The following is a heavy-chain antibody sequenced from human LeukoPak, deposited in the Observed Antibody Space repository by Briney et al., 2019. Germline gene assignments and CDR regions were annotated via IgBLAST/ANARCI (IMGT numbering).Heavy chain of an antibody. CDR2: ISGSGGST. D-gene: IGHD6-19*01. Sequence: GGSLRLSCAASGFTVSSNYMSWVRQAPGKGLEWVSAISGSGGSTYYADSVKGRFTISRDNSKNTLYLQMNSLRAEDTAAYYCAKDLGYSSGWYFGYWGQGTLVTVSS. CDR3: AKDLGYSSGWYFGY. V-gene: IGHV3-23*01. J-gene: IGHJ4*02. CDR1: GFTVSSNY.